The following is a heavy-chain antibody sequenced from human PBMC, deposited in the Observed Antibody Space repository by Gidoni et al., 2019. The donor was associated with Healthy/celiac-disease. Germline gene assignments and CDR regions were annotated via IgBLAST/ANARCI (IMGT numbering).Heavy chain of an antibody. CDR1: GFTVSSNY. Sequence: EVQLVESGGGLIQPGGSLRLSCAASGFTVSSNYMSWVRQAPGKGLEWVSVIYSGGSTYYADSVKGRFTISRDNSKNTLYLQMNSLRAEDTAVYYCARDVPAYDSSGRAYAFDIWGQGTMVTVSS. CDR3: ARDVPAYDSSGRAYAFDI. V-gene: IGHV3-53*01. J-gene: IGHJ3*02. CDR2: IYSGGST. D-gene: IGHD3-22*01.